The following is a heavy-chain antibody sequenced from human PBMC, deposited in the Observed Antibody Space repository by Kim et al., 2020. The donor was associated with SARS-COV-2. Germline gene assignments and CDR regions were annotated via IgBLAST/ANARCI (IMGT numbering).Heavy chain of an antibody. Sequence: GGSLRLSCAASGFTFSDHWMHWVRQAPGRGREWVSRIYGDGSEINYAASVKGRFTITRDNTKNTLFVQMNSLRAEDTAVYFCARGPLTNGHLLEYWCQGTLVTVSS. J-gene: IGHJ4*02. D-gene: IGHD1-1*01. CDR3: ARGPLTNGHLLEY. CDR2: IYGDGSEI. CDR1: GFTFSDHW. V-gene: IGHV3-74*01.